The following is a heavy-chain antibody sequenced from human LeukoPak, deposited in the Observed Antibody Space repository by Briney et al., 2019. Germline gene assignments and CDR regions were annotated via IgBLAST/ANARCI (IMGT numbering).Heavy chain of an antibody. CDR3: AKGGGTYDYVWGSYRYDY. CDR1: GFTFSSYA. Sequence: PGGSLRLSCAASGFTFSSYAMSWVRQAPGKGLEWVSAISGSGGSTYYADSVKGRFTLSRDNSKNTLYLQMNSLRAEDTAVYYCAKGGGTYDYVWGSYRYDYWGQGTLVTVSS. CDR2: ISGSGGST. D-gene: IGHD3-16*02. J-gene: IGHJ4*02. V-gene: IGHV3-23*01.